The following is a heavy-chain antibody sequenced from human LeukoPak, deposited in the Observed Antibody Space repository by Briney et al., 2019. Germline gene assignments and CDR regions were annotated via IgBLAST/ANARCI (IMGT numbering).Heavy chain of an antibody. CDR3: ARTFVSGDGYKVGYFDY. J-gene: IGHJ4*02. Sequence: WGSLSLSCAASGFTFSNSYMSWVRQAPGKGLEWVSLIYPSGNIYYADSVKGRFTISRDNSKNTLFLQMNSLRAEDTAIYYCARTFVSGDGYKVGYFDYWGQETMVTVFS. V-gene: IGHV3-53*01. CDR2: IYPSGNI. CDR1: GFTFSNSY. D-gene: IGHD5-24*01.